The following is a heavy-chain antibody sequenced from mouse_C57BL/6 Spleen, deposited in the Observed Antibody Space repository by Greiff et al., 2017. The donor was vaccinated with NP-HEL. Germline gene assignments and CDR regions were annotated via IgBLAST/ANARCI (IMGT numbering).Heavy chain of an antibody. D-gene: IGHD3-2*02. Sequence: QVQLQQSGAELVKPGASVKLSCKASGYTFTSYWMHWVKQRPGQGLEWIGMIHPNSGSTNYNEKFKSKATLTVDKSSSTAYMQLSSLTSEDSAVYYCAREGTAQAFAYWGQGTLVTVSA. CDR3: AREGTAQAFAY. J-gene: IGHJ3*01. CDR1: GYTFTSYW. CDR2: IHPNSGST. V-gene: IGHV1-64*01.